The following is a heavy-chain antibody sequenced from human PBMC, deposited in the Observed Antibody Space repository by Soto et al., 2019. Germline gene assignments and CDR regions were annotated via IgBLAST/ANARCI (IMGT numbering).Heavy chain of an antibody. CDR3: ARVASTLTGWFVF. CDR1: GFTFSSYS. V-gene: IGHV3-48*01. CDR2: ISSSSSTI. Sequence: GGSLRLSCAASGFTFSSYSMNWVRQAPGKGLEWVSYISSSSSTIYYADSVKGRFTISRDNAKNSLYLQMNSLRAEDTAVYYCARVASTLTGWFVFWGQGTLVTVSS. J-gene: IGHJ5*01.